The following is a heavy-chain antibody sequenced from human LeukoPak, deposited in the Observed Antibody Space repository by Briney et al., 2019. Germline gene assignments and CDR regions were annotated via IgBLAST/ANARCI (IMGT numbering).Heavy chain of an antibody. Sequence: ASVKVSCKASAYTLTAYYLHWVRQAPGQGFQWMGLLYPNNGDTKHAKQCQGRVTMTRDRSISTAYIAQGRPTSDEPTVYYCWRRSRNGLDAFDSWGQGTMVTVSS. CDR3: WRRSRNGLDAFDS. J-gene: IGHJ3*02. V-gene: IGHV1-2*02. CDR1: AYTLTAYY. D-gene: IGHD1-14*01. CDR2: LYPNNGDT.